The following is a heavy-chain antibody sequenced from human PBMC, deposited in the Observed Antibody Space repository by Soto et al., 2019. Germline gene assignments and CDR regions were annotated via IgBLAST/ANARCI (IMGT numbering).Heavy chain of an antibody. CDR1: GYTLTELS. D-gene: IGHD6-19*01. CDR2: FDPEDGET. J-gene: IGHJ4*02. CDR3: ATDRSSSGWSVY. V-gene: IGHV1-24*01. Sequence: ASVKVSCKVSGYTLTELSMHWVRQAPGKGLEWMGGFDPEDGETIYAQKFQGRVTMTEDTSTDTAYMELSSLRSEDTAVYYCATDRSSSGWSVYWGQGTLVTAPQ.